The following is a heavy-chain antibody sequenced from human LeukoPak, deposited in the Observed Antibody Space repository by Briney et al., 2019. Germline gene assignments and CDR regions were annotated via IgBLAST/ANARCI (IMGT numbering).Heavy chain of an antibody. Sequence: GGSLRLSCAASGIIFSNAWMSWVHQAPGKGLEWVGRIKSKFDGETTDYAAPVKGRFTISRDDSKNTVYLQMTSLKTEDTAMYYCSTVDCSRASCYTSPLLHYWGQGTLVAVSS. CDR2: IKSKFDGETT. CDR1: GIIFSNAW. V-gene: IGHV3-15*01. CDR3: STVDCSRASCYTSPLLHY. D-gene: IGHD2-2*02. J-gene: IGHJ4*02.